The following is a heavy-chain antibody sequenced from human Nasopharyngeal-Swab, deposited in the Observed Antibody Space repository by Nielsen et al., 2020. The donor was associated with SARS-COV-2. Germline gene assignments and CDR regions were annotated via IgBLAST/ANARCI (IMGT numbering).Heavy chain of an antibody. J-gene: IGHJ6*03. CDR2: TYYRSKWYN. Sequence: WIRQSPSRGLEWLGRTYYRSKWYNDYAVSVKSRITINPDTSKNHFSLHLNSVTPEDTAVYYCARARGAYGDYYYYYYTDVWGKGTTVTVPS. V-gene: IGHV6-1*01. D-gene: IGHD4-17*01. CDR3: ARARGAYGDYYYYYYTDV.